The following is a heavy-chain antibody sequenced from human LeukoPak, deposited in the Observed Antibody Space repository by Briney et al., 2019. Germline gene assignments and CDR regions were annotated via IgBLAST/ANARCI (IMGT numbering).Heavy chain of an antibody. CDR1: GGSISSYY. J-gene: IGHJ4*02. CDR2: IYYSGYT. Sequence: SETLSLTCTVSGGSISSYYWSWIRQPPGKGLEWIGDIYYSGYTNYNPSLKSRVTISVDTSKNQFSLKLSSVTAADTAVYYCARAGYSGYDGGQDYWGQGTLVTVSS. V-gene: IGHV4-59*01. CDR3: ARAGYSGYDGGQDY. D-gene: IGHD5-12*01.